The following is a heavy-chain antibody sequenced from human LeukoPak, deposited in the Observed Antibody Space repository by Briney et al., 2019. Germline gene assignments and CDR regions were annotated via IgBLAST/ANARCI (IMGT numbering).Heavy chain of an antibody. CDR2: ISSSSSYI. J-gene: IGHJ4*02. V-gene: IGHV3-21*01. CDR3: ARDSGPHGTFDC. D-gene: IGHD6-19*01. Sequence: GGSLRLSCAASGFTFSSYSMTWVRQAPGKGLEWVSSISSSSSYIYYADSVKGRFTISRDNAKNSLYLQMNSLRAEDTAVYYCARDSGPHGTFDCWGQGTLVTVSS. CDR1: GFTFSSYS.